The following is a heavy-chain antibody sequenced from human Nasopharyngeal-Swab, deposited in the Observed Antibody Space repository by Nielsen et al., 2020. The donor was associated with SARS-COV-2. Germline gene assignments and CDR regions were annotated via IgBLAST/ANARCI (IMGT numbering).Heavy chain of an antibody. CDR2: INPSGGST. V-gene: IGHV1-46*01. Sequence: ASVKVSCKASGYTFTSYYMHWVRQAPGQGLEWMGIINPSGGSTSYAQKFQGRVTMTRDTSTSTVYMELSSLRSEDTAVYYCARVIDGDYCDSSGFDYWGQGTLVTVSS. CDR3: ARVIDGDYCDSSGFDY. J-gene: IGHJ4*02. D-gene: IGHD3-22*01. CDR1: GYTFTSYY.